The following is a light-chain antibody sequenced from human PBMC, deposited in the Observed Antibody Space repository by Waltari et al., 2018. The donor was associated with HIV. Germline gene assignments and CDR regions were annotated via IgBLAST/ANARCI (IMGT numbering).Light chain of an antibody. CDR3: NSRDSSGNPHVV. CDR1: RLRSSY. CDR2: GKN. J-gene: IGLJ2*01. Sequence: SSELTQDPAVSVALGQTVRITCHGDRLRSSYATRYQQKPEQAPLLVIYGKNNRPSGIPDRFSGSSSGNTASLTITGAQAEEEADYYCNSRDSSGNPHVVFGGGTKLTVL. V-gene: IGLV3-19*01.